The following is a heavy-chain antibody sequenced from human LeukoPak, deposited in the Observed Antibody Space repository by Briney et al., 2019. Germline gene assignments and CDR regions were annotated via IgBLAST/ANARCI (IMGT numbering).Heavy chain of an antibody. V-gene: IGHV3-23*01. Sequence: ETLSLTCAVSGGSISSGGYSWSWVRQAPGKGLEWVSAISGSGGSTYYADSVKGRFTISRDNSKNTLYLQMNSLRAEDTAVYYCAKERRLFDYWGQGTLVTVSS. CDR2: ISGSGGST. CDR3: AKERRLFDY. J-gene: IGHJ4*02. CDR1: GGSISSGGYS.